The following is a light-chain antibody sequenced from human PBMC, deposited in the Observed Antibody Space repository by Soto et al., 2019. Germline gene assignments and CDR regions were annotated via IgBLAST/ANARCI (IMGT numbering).Light chain of an antibody. Sequence: EIVLTQSPATLSLSPGERATLSCRASRSVRSYLAWYEQKPGQAPRLLIYDASNRAAGIPARLSGSGSETDFTLTISNLEPEDFAVYYCQQRDAWPPITFGQGTRLEIK. V-gene: IGKV3-11*01. CDR2: DAS. CDR1: RSVRSY. J-gene: IGKJ5*01. CDR3: QQRDAWPPIT.